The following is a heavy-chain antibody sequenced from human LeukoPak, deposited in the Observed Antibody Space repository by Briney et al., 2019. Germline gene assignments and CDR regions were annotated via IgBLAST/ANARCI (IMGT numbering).Heavy chain of an antibody. CDR2: INPSSGST. V-gene: IGHV1-46*01. Sequence: ASVKVSCKASAFSFTSYYMHWVRQAPGQGLDWMGMINPSSGSTRFAQMFQDRVTMTRDTSTSAVYMELSSLTSEDTAMYYCARTYSSSWSYCDSWGQGTLVTVSS. CDR1: AFSFTSYY. CDR3: ARTYSSSWSYCDS. J-gene: IGHJ4*02. D-gene: IGHD6-13*01.